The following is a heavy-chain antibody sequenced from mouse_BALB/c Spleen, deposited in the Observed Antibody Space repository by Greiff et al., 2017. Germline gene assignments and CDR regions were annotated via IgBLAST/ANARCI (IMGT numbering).Heavy chain of an antibody. CDR3: AREGGFITTTYYAMDY. CDR2: INPGSGGT. J-gene: IGHJ4*01. D-gene: IGHD1-2*01. V-gene: IGHV1-54*01. Sequence: QVQLKQSGAELVRPGTSVKVSCKASGYAFTNYLIEWVKQRPGQGLEWIGVINPGSGGTNYNEKFKGKATLTADKSSSTAYMQLSSLTSDDSAVYFCAREGGFITTTYYAMDYWGQGTSVTVSS. CDR1: GYAFTNYL.